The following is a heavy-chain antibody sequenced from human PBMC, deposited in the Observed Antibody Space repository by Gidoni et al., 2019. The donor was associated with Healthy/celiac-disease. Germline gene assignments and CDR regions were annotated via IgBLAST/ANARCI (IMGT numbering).Heavy chain of an antibody. CDR2: INHSGST. V-gene: IGHV4-34*01. J-gene: IGHJ3*02. Sequence: QVQLQQWGAGLLKPSETLPLTCAVNGGSFSGYYWSWIRPPPGTGLELIGEINHSGSTNSNPSLKSRVTISVDTSKTQFSLKLSSVTAAYTAVYYCARCRSLPLLWFGELYAFDIWCQGTMVPVSS. CDR1: GGSFSGYY. D-gene: IGHD3-10*01. CDR3: ARCRSLPLLWFGELYAFDI.